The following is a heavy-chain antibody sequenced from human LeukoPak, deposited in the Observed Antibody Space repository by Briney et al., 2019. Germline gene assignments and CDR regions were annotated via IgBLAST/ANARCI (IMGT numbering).Heavy chain of an antibody. Sequence: GASVKVSCKASGYTFTSYGISWVRQAPGQGLEWMGWISAYNGNTNYAQKLQGRVTMTTDTSTSTAYMELRSLRSDDTAVYYCARVKWPHWYCSGGSCHTSLNDYWGQGTLVTVSS. D-gene: IGHD2-15*01. CDR2: ISAYNGNT. V-gene: IGHV1-18*01. CDR1: GYTFTSYG. CDR3: ARVKWPHWYCSGGSCHTSLNDY. J-gene: IGHJ4*02.